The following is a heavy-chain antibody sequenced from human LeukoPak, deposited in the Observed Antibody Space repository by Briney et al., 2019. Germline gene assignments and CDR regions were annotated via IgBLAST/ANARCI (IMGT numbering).Heavy chain of an antibody. Sequence: PGGSLRLSCAASGFTFTTYWMAWVRQAPGKGLEWVANIKQDGSEKYYADSVRGRFTISRDNAKNSLYLQMNSLRAEDTAVYYCARDRGSGYYFDYWGQGTLVTVSS. J-gene: IGHJ4*02. V-gene: IGHV3-7*01. D-gene: IGHD3-22*01. CDR2: IKQDGSEK. CDR3: ARDRGSGYYFDY. CDR1: GFTFTTYW.